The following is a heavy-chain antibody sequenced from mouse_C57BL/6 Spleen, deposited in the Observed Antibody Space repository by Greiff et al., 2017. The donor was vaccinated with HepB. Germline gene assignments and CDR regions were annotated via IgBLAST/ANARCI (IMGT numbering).Heavy chain of an antibody. CDR2: IYPGDGDT. CDR3: ARSFITTNGY. CDR1: GYAFSSSW. V-gene: IGHV1-82*01. D-gene: IGHD1-1*01. Sequence: VHLVESGPELVKPGASVKISCKASGYAFSSSWMNWVKQRPGKGLEWIGRIYPGDGDTNYNGKFKGKATLTADKSSSTAYMQLSSLTSEDSAVYFCARSFITTNGYWGQGTTLTVSS. J-gene: IGHJ2*01.